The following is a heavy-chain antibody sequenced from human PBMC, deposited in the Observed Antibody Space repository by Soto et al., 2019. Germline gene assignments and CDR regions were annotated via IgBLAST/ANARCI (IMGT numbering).Heavy chain of an antibody. CDR3: AKAFHPSYDFWSGPPPSYYYYGMDV. CDR2: ISGSGGST. J-gene: IGHJ6*02. CDR1: GFTFSSYA. D-gene: IGHD3-3*01. V-gene: IGHV3-23*01. Sequence: GGSLRLSCAASGFTFSSYAMSWVRQAPGKGLEWVSAISGSGGSTYYADSVKGRFTISRDNSKNTLYLQMNSLRAEDTAVYYCAKAFHPSYDFWSGPPPSYYYYGMDVWGQGTTVTVSS.